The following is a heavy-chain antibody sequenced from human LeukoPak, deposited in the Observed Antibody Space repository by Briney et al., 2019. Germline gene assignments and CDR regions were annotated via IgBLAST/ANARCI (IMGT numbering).Heavy chain of an antibody. V-gene: IGHV3-21*01. CDR1: GFTFSSYS. CDR3: ASVNSYGYVDYYYYMDV. D-gene: IGHD5-18*01. Sequence: GGSLRLSCAASGFTFSSYSMNWVRQAPGKGLEWVSSISSSSSYIYYADSVKGRFTISRDNAKNSLYLQMNSLRAEDTAVYYCASVNSYGYVDYYYYMDVWGKGTTVTVSS. J-gene: IGHJ6*03. CDR2: ISSSSSYI.